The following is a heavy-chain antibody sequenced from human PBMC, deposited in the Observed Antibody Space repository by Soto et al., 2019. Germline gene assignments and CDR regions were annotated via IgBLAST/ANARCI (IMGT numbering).Heavy chain of an antibody. CDR3: ARTYYDFWSGYWGWFAP. CDR1: GGSISGYY. V-gene: IGHV4-59*01. J-gene: IGHJ5*02. CDR2: IYYSGST. D-gene: IGHD3-3*01. Sequence: ASETLSLTCTVSGGSISGYYWSWIRQPPGKGLEWIGYIYYSGSTNYNPSLKSRVTISIDTSKNQFSLKLSSVTAADTAVYYCARTYYDFWSGYWGWFAPWGQGTLVTVSS.